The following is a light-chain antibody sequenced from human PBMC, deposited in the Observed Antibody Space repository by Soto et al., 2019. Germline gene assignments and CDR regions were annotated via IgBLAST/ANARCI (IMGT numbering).Light chain of an antibody. J-gene: IGLJ2*01. CDR3: LIAYSGVVV. CDR1: TGAVTSGHY. Sequence: QAVVTQEPSLTVSPGGTVTLTCGSSTGAVTSGHYPFWFQQKPGQAPRTLIYDTSNKHSWTPARFSGSLLGGKAALTLSGAQSEDEADYYCLIAYSGVVVFGGGTKLTVL. CDR2: DTS. V-gene: IGLV7-46*01.